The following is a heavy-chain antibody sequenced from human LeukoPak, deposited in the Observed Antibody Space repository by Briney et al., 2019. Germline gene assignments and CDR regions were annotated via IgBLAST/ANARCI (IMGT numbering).Heavy chain of an antibody. V-gene: IGHV3-30-3*01. CDR1: GFTFSSYA. CDR2: ISYDGSNK. Sequence: PGGSPRLSCAASGFTFSSYAMHWVRQAPGKGLEWVAVISYDGSNKYYADSVKGRFTISRDNSKNTLYLQMNSLRAEDTAVYYCARDEGYSGYDLGYFDYWGQGTLVTVSS. CDR3: ARDEGYSGYDLGYFDY. D-gene: IGHD5-12*01. J-gene: IGHJ4*02.